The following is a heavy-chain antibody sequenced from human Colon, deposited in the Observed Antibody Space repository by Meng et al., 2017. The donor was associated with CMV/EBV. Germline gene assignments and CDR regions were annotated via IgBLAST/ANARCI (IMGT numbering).Heavy chain of an antibody. D-gene: IGHD1-14*01. CDR1: GFTFGDFS. CDR3: ARPITPGGYFDY. Sequence: GGSLRLSCVGSGFTFGDFSMNWVRQAPGKGLEWVSSISSTSGYIYYADSVKGRFTVSRDNAKNSLYLEMNSLRAEDAALYYCARPITPGGYFDYWGQGTLVTVSS. V-gene: IGHV3-21*06. CDR2: ISSTSGYI. J-gene: IGHJ4*01.